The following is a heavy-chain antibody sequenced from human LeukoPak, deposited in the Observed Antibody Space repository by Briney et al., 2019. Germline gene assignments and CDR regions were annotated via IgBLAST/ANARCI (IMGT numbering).Heavy chain of an antibody. V-gene: IGHV3-74*01. CDR1: GFTFSSYW. D-gene: IGHD5-12*01. Sequence: GGSLRLSCVASGFTFSSYWMHWVRQDPRKGLVWVSRISGDGRNINYADSVRGRFTISRDNAKNTLYLRMNSLRAEDTAIYYCARKPLSGGYGGTIDYWGQGTLVTVSS. CDR2: ISGDGRNI. J-gene: IGHJ4*02. CDR3: ARKPLSGGYGGTIDY.